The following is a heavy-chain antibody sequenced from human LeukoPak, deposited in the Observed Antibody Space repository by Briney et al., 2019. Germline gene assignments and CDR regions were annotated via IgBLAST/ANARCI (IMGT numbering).Heavy chain of an antibody. Sequence: AAVTVSFKGSGYTFTIYGISWVRQAPGQGGEWMGWISAYNGNTNYAQKLQGRVTMTTDTSTSTAYMELRSLRSDDTAVYYCARANGDYYGSGSYDYWGQGTLVTASS. CDR2: ISAYNGNT. D-gene: IGHD3-10*01. J-gene: IGHJ4*02. V-gene: IGHV1-18*01. CDR1: GYTFTIYG. CDR3: ARANGDYYGSGSYDY.